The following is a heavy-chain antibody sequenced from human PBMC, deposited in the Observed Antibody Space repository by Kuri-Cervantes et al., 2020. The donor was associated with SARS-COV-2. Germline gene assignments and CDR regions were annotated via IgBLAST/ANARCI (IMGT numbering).Heavy chain of an antibody. CDR3: ARAVARGVPAALGLGLYYYYGMDV. J-gene: IGHJ6*02. Sequence: SETLSLTCTVSGGSISSGDYYWSWIRQPPGKGLEWIGEINHSGSTNYNPSLKSRVTISVDTSKNQFSLKLSSVTAADTAVYYCARAVARGVPAALGLGLYYYYGMDVWGQGTTVTVSS. CDR1: GGSISSGDYY. V-gene: IGHV4-39*07. D-gene: IGHD2-2*01. CDR2: INHSGST.